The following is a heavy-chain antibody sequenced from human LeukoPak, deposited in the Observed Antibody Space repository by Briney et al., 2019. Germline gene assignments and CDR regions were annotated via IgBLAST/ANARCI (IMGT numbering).Heavy chain of an antibody. J-gene: IGHJ4*02. CDR3: ARHVDGYGGIDY. CDR1: GGSISSSSYY. Sequence: SETLSLTCTVSGGSISSSSYYWGWIRQPPGEGLEWIGSIYYSGSTYYNPSLKSRVTISVDTSKNQFSLKLSSVTAADTAVYYCARHVDGYGGIDYWGQGTLVTVSS. D-gene: IGHD4-23*01. CDR2: IYYSGST. V-gene: IGHV4-39*01.